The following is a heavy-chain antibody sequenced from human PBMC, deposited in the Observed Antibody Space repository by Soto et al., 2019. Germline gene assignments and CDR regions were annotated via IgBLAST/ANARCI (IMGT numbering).Heavy chain of an antibody. Sequence: ASVKVSCKASGYTFTSYYMHWVRQAPGQGLEWMGIINPSGGSTSYAQKFQGRVTMTRDTSTSTVYMELSSLRSEDTAVYYCARVVYYDSSGYYGRGVTLDYGGQGTLVTVSS. CDR1: GYTFTSYY. V-gene: IGHV1-46*01. D-gene: IGHD3-22*01. CDR2: INPSGGST. J-gene: IGHJ4*02. CDR3: ARVVYYDSSGYYGRGVTLDY.